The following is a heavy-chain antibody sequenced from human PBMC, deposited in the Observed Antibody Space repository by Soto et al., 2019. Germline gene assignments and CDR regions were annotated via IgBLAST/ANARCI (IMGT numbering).Heavy chain of an antibody. CDR2: INAGNGNT. V-gene: IGHV1-3*01. D-gene: IGHD2-15*01. J-gene: IGHJ4*02. Sequence: ASVKVSCKASGYTLTSSAMHWVRQAPGQRLEWMGWINAGNGNTKYSQKFQGRVTITRDTSASTAYMELSSLRSEDTAVYYCARGVAPYYFDYWGQGTLVTVSS. CDR1: GYTLTSSA. CDR3: ARGVAPYYFDY.